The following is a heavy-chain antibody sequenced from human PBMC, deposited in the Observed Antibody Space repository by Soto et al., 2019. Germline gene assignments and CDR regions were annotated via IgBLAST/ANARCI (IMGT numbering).Heavy chain of an antibody. CDR1: GGTISSYA. J-gene: IGHJ4*02. CDR3: EGRYRSSSDY. V-gene: IGHV1-69*12. Sequence: QVQLVQSGAEVKKPGSSVKVSCKASGGTISSYAISWVRQAPGQGLEWMGGIIPMFGTPNYAQKFQGRVTITADESTSTVYMEQSSLRSEDTAVYYCEGRYRSSSDYWGQGTLVTVSS. CDR2: IIPMFGTP. D-gene: IGHD6-6*01.